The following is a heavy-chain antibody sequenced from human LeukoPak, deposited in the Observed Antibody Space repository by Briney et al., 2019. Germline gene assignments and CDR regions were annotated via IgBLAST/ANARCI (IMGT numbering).Heavy chain of an antibody. V-gene: IGHV3-48*01. Sequence: GGSLRLSCAASGFTFSSYSMNWVRQAPGKGLEWVSYISSSSSTIYYADSVKGRFTISRDNAKNSLYLQMNSLRAEDTAVYYCARDGSSWYTYYYYYYMDVWGKGTTVTVSS. CDR1: GFTFSSYS. CDR3: ARDGSSWYTYYYYYYMDV. J-gene: IGHJ6*03. CDR2: ISSSSSTI. D-gene: IGHD6-13*01.